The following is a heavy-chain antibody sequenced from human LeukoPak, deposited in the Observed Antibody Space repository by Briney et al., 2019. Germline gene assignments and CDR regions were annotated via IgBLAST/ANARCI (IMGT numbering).Heavy chain of an antibody. CDR1: GYTFTGYY. J-gene: IGHJ4*02. Sequence: ASVKVSCKASGYTFTGYYMHWVRQAPGQGLEWMGRINPNSGGTNYAQKFQGRVTITRDTSISTVYMELSRLRSDDTAVYYCARGRDGYRNPFDYWGQGTLVTVCS. V-gene: IGHV1-2*06. D-gene: IGHD5-24*01. CDR2: INPNSGGT. CDR3: ARGRDGYRNPFDY.